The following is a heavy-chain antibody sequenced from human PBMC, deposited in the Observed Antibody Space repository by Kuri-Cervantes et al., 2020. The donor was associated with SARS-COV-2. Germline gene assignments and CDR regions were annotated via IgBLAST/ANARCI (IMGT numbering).Heavy chain of an antibody. V-gene: IGHV3-30-3*01. Sequence: GESLKISCAASGFTFSSYAMHWVRQAPGKGLEWVAVISYDGSNKYYADSVKGRFTISRDNSKNTLYLQMNSLRAEDTAVYYCARDAYSSSWYYYYYGMDVWGQGTTVTVYS. J-gene: IGHJ6*02. D-gene: IGHD6-13*01. CDR3: ARDAYSSSWYYYYYGMDV. CDR2: ISYDGSNK. CDR1: GFTFSSYA.